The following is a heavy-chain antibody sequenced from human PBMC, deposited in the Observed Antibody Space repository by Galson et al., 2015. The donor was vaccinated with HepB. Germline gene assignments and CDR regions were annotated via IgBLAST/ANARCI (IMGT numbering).Heavy chain of an antibody. CDR3: ARIRELVFDY. CDR2: IYYSGST. CDR1: GGSISSSTYY. Sequence: SETLSLTCTVSGGSISSSTYYWGWIRQPSGKGLEWIGSIYYSGSTYYNPSLKSRVTISVDTSKNQFSLKLTSVTAADTAMYYCARIRELVFDYWGQGTLVTVSS. D-gene: IGHD3-10*01. V-gene: IGHV4-39*01. J-gene: IGHJ4*02.